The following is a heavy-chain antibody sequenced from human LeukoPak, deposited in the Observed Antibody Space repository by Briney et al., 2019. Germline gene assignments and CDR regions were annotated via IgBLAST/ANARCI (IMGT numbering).Heavy chain of an antibody. CDR1: GFTVSSNY. CDR2: ISSSSSYI. D-gene: IGHD2-2*01. Sequence: GGSLRLSCAASGFTVSSNYMSWVRQAPGKGLEWVSSISSSSSYIYYADSVKGRFTISRDNAKNSLSLQMNSLRAEDTAVYYCAREKLYCSSTTCPVDSWGQGTLVTVSS. CDR3: AREKLYCSSTTCPVDS. J-gene: IGHJ4*02. V-gene: IGHV3-21*01.